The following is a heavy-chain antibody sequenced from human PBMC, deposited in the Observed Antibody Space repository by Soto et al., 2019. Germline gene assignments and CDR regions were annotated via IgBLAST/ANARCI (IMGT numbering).Heavy chain of an antibody. CDR1: GGSFSGYY. J-gene: IGHJ6*04. Sequence: TSETLSLTCAVYGGSFSGYYWSWIRQPPGKGLEWIGEINHSGSTNYNPSLKSRVTISVDTSKNQFSLKLSSVTAADTAVYYCGSSVAAGPGYYGMDVWGKGTTVTVSS. D-gene: IGHD6-6*01. CDR2: INHSGST. V-gene: IGHV4-34*01. CDR3: GSSVAAGPGYYGMDV.